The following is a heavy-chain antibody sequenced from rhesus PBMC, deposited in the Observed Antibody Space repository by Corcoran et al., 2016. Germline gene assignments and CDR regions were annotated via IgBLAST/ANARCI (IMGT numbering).Heavy chain of an antibody. V-gene: IGHV3S11*01. CDR2: IKNKADGGTA. CDR1: FSNYW. CDR3: AREQFATIFGLVTSYGLDS. D-gene: IGHD3-3*01. Sequence: FSNYWMSWVRQAPGKGLEWVGFIKNKADGGTAAYAESVKGRFTISRDDSKNTLYLQMNSLKTEDPAVYYCAREQFATIFGLVTSYGLDSWGQGVVVTVAS. J-gene: IGHJ6*01.